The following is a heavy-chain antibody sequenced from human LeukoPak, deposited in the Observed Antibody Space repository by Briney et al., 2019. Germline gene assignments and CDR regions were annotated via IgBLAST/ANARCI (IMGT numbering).Heavy chain of an antibody. CDR1: GFTFSNVW. J-gene: IGHJ3*02. D-gene: IGHD6-25*01. V-gene: IGHV3-7*03. CDR2: INQDGSEK. Sequence: GGSLRLSRAASGFTFSNVWMSWVRQAPGKGLEWVANINQDGSEKYYVDSVKGRFTISRDNTKNSLYLQMNSLRAEDTAVYYCARDSRSSGMDAFDIWGQGTMVTVSS. CDR3: ARDSRSSGMDAFDI.